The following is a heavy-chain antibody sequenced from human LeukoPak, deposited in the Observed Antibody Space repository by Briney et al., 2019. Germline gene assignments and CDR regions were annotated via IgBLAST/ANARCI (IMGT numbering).Heavy chain of an antibody. J-gene: IGHJ5*02. Sequence: SETLSLTCTVSGRSISTTNFYWGWIRQPPGKGLEWIGSISYSGATYYNPSLKSRLTVSADTSKNEVSLRLNSVTAADTAVYYCASLPRYDFWAWGQGNLVIVSS. V-gene: IGHV4-39*01. D-gene: IGHD3-3*01. CDR2: ISYSGAT. CDR1: GRSISTTNFY. CDR3: ASLPRYDFWA.